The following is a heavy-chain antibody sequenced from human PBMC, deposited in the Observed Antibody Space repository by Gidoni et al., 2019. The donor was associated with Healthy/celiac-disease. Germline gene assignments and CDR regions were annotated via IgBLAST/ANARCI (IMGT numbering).Heavy chain of an antibody. CDR2: IWYDGSNK. CDR3: ARDRVSDSSGYSGAFDI. Sequence: QVQLVESGGGVVQPGRSLRLSCAASGFTFSTYGMHWVRQAPGKGLEWVAVIWYDGSNKYYADSVKGRFTISRDNSKNTLYLQMNSLRAEDTAVYYCARDRVSDSSGYSGAFDIWGQGTMVTVSS. CDR1: GFTFSTYG. D-gene: IGHD3-22*01. J-gene: IGHJ3*02. V-gene: IGHV3-33*01.